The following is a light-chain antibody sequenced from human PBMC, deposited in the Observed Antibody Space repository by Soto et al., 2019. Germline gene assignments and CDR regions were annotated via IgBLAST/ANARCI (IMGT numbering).Light chain of an antibody. J-gene: IGKJ1*01. CDR2: GAS. Sequence: ESVLTQSPGTLSLSPGERATLSCRASQSVTSSYLAWYQQKPGQAPRLLIYGASSRATGIPDRFSGSGFRKDFTLTIRRLESAAFAVYYFQKYGRSPRKFGQATQVAIK. CDR1: QSVTSSY. V-gene: IGKV3-20*01. CDR3: QKYGRSPRK.